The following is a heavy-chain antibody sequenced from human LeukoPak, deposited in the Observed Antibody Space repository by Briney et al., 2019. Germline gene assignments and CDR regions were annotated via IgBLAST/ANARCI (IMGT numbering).Heavy chain of an antibody. CDR1: GYSFTSYS. V-gene: IGHV5-51*01. CDR3: ARLVVVTANDAFDI. CDR2: IYPGDSDT. D-gene: IGHD2-21*02. Sequence: GESLKVSCKGSGYSFTSYSIGGGRQMQGKGLEGMGIIYPGDSDTRYSPSFQGQVTISADKSISTAYLKWSSLNASDTAMYYCARLVVVTANDAFDIWGQGTMVTVSS. J-gene: IGHJ3*02.